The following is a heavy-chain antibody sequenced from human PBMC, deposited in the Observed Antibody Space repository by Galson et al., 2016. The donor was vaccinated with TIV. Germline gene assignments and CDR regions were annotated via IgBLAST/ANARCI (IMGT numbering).Heavy chain of an antibody. Sequence: ATLSLPCPVSGYSIAIGYFWGWIRQPPGKGLEWLGNMRESGSSYYNPSLKSRLPISVDTSKNQFSLKLRSVTAADSAVYYCARDCTSTTCRIYYYGMDVWGQGTTVTVFS. D-gene: IGHD2-2*01. CDR1: GYSIAIGYF. V-gene: IGHV4-38-2*02. J-gene: IGHJ6*02. CDR3: ARDCTSTTCRIYYYGMDV. CDR2: MRESGSS.